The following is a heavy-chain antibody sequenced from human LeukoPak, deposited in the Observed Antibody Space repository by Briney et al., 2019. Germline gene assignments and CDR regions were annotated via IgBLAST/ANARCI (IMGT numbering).Heavy chain of an antibody. CDR1: GFTFSSNY. V-gene: IGHV3-66*02. CDR2: ISSGGST. J-gene: IGHJ6*02. D-gene: IGHD3-10*01. Sequence: PGGSLRLSCAASGFTFSSNYMSWVRQAPGKGLEWVSVISSGGSTYYADSLKGRFTISRDNSKNTLYLQMNSLRAEDTAVYYCARERGEYYGMDVWGQGTPVTVSS. CDR3: ARERGEYYGMDV.